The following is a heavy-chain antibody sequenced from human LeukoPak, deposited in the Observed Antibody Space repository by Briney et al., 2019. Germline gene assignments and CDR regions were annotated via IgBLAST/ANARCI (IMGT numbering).Heavy chain of an antibody. Sequence: PGRSLRLSCAASGFTFSSYGMLWVRQAPGKGLEWVAVISYDGSNKYYADSVKGRFTIPRDNSKNTLYLQMNSLSAEDTAVYYCAKTYYYGSGSYSNFYYGMDVWGKGTTVTVSP. J-gene: IGHJ6*04. D-gene: IGHD3-10*01. CDR1: GFTFSSYG. CDR2: ISYDGSNK. V-gene: IGHV3-30*18. CDR3: AKTYYYGSGSYSNFYYGMDV.